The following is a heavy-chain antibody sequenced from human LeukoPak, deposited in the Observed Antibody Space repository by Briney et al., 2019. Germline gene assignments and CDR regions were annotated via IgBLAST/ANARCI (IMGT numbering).Heavy chain of an antibody. CDR1: GGSITNYY. Sequence: SETLSLTCTVSGGSITNYYWSWIRQPPGKGLEWIGYIYYSGSTNYNPSLKSRVTISVDTSKNQFSLKLSSVTAADTAVYYCARGSMVRTYYYYYYMDVWGKGTTVTISS. J-gene: IGHJ6*03. D-gene: IGHD3-10*01. CDR2: IYYSGST. CDR3: ARGSMVRTYYYYYYMDV. V-gene: IGHV4-59*01.